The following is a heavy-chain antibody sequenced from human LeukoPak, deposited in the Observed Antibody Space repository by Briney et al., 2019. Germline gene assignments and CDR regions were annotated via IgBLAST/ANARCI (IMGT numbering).Heavy chain of an antibody. V-gene: IGHV3-23*01. CDR2: ISFSGANS. CDR3: ARDIQLST. J-gene: IGHJ3*01. CDR1: GFTFSDSA. D-gene: IGHD3-16*02. Sequence: PGGSLRLSCAASGFTFSDSAMNWARQAPGKGLDWVSLISFSGANSYYADSVKGRFTISRDNSKDTLFLQMNSLRAEDTAIYYCARDIQLSTWGLGTMVTVSS.